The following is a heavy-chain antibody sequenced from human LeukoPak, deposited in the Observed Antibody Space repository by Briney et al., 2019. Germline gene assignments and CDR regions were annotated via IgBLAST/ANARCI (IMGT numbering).Heavy chain of an antibody. D-gene: IGHD6-6*01. CDR3: ARALGGSSPGPYYYYMDV. CDR2: IIPIFGTA. CDR1: GGTFSSYA. V-gene: IGHV1-69*05. Sequence: GSSVKVSCKASGGTFSSYAISWVRQAPGQGLEWMGGIIPIFGTANYAQKFQGRVTITTDESTSTAYVELSSLRSEDTAVYYCARALGGSSPGPYYYYMDVWGKGTTVTVSS. J-gene: IGHJ6*03.